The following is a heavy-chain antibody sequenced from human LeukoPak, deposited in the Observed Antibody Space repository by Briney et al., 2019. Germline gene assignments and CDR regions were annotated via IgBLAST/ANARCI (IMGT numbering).Heavy chain of an antibody. Sequence: SETLSLTCTVSGGSISSYYWSWIRQPAGKGLEWIGRIYTSGSTNYNPSLKSRVTMSVDTSKNQFSLKLSSVTAADTAAYYCASSSWSRSYYYYYMDVWGKGTTVTVSS. CDR1: GGSISSYY. CDR3: ASSSWSRSYYYYYMDV. V-gene: IGHV4-4*07. D-gene: IGHD6-13*01. CDR2: IYTSGST. J-gene: IGHJ6*03.